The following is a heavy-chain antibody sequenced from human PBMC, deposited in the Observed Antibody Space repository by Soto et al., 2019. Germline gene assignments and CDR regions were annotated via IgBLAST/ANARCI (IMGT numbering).Heavy chain of an antibody. V-gene: IGHV3-33*01. CDR3: ARESGGYSSSLGRYHFYYMDV. J-gene: IGHJ6*03. CDR1: GFTFSSYG. Sequence: QVQLVESGGGVVQPGRSLRLSCAASGFTFSSYGMHWVRQAPGKGLEWVALIWYDGTKKYYADSMKGRFTVSRDSFKDTLYLEMNSLRAEDTAVYFCARESGGYSSSLGRYHFYYMDVWGKGTTVTVSS. D-gene: IGHD6-6*01. CDR2: IWYDGTKK.